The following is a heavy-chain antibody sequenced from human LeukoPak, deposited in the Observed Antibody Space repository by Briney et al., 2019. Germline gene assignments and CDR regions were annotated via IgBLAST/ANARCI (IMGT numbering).Heavy chain of an antibody. V-gene: IGHV3-30*03. CDR2: ISYDGSNE. CDR3: ARDSSGYYYFYYYAMDV. Sequence: GSLRLSCAASGFTFRGYGMHWVRQAPGKGLEWVAVISYDGSNEFHADSVKGRFTISRDNSKNTLYLQMNSLRAEDTAVYYCARDSSGYYYFYYYAMDVWGQGTTVTVSS. J-gene: IGHJ6*02. D-gene: IGHD3-22*01. CDR1: GFTFRGYG.